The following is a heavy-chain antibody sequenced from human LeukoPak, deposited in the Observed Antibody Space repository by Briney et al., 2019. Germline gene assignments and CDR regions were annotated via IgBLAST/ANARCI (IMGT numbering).Heavy chain of an antibody. CDR2: ISGNGGST. D-gene: IGHD2-15*01. CDR3: AKDLLGYSRPIDS. J-gene: IGHJ4*02. V-gene: IGHV3-23*01. Sequence: GGSLRLSCAASGFTFNTFAMNWVRQAPGKGLEWVSSISGNGGSTYYADSVKGRFTISRDNSRSSVYLQMNSLGAEDTAIYYCAKDLLGYSRPIDSWGQGTLVTVSS. CDR1: GFTFNTFA.